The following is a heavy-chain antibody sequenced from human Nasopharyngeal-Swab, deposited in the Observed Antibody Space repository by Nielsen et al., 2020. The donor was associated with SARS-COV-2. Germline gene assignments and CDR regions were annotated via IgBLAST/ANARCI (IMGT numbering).Heavy chain of an antibody. CDR2: IWYDGSNK. Sequence: VRQMPGKGLEWVAVIWYDGSNKYYADSVKGRFTISRDNSKNTLYLQMNSLRAEDTAVYYCARDRRYCSSTSCQYLEYYFDYWGQGTLVTVSS. V-gene: IGHV3-33*01. CDR3: ARDRRYCSSTSCQYLEYYFDY. D-gene: IGHD2-2*01. J-gene: IGHJ4*02.